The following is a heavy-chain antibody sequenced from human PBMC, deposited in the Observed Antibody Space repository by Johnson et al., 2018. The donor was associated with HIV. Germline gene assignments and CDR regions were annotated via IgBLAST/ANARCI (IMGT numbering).Heavy chain of an antibody. D-gene: IGHD4-23*01. Sequence: VQLVESGGGVVQPGGSLRLSCAASGFTFSSFGMHWVRQATGEGLEWVSAIGSAGDTYYPGSVKGRFTISRENAKNSLYLQMNSLRAWDTAVYYCARGPSVVTLHAFDLWGQGTLVTVSS. V-gene: IGHV3-13*01. CDR2: IGSAGDT. CDR3: ARGPSVVTLHAFDL. CDR1: GFTFSSFG. J-gene: IGHJ3*01.